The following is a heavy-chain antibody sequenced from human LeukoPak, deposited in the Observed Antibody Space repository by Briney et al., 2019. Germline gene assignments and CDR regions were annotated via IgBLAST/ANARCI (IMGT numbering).Heavy chain of an antibody. CDR2: IYSNGNT. D-gene: IGHD4-23*01. CDR3: ARGGGGNSAY. J-gene: IGHJ4*02. Sequence: GGSLRLSCVASGFTVSNNYMKWVRQAPGKGLEWVSLIYSNGNTHYADSVKGRFTISRDNSKNTLSLQMNSLRAEDTAVYYCARGGGGNSAYWGQGTLVTVSS. V-gene: IGHV3-53*01. CDR1: GFTVSNNY.